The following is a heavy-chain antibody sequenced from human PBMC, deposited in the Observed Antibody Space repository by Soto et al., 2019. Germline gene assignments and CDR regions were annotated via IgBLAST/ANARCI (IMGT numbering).Heavy chain of an antibody. D-gene: IGHD5-18*01. V-gene: IGHV3-33*01. CDR3: ARDPGLLYAVDY. J-gene: IGHJ4*02. CDR1: GFTFSSYG. CDR2: IWYDGSNK. Sequence: PGGSLRLSCAASGFTFSSYGMHWVRQAPGKGLEWVAVIWYDGSNKYYADSVKGRFTISRDNSKNTLYLQMNSLRAEDTAVYYCARDPGLLYAVDYWGQGTLVTVSS.